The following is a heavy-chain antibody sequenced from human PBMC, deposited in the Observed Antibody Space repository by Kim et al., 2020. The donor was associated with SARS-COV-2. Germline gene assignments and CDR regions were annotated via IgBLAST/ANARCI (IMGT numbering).Heavy chain of an antibody. V-gene: IGHV3-64D*09. CDR2: ISDGGTPT. CDR3: MKDPGDA. Sequence: GGSLRLSCSASGFTFSSYAMNWVRQAPGKGLECVSLISDGGTPTYYADSMRGRFTISRDNSKNTVYLQMSSLRSEDTAIYYCMKDPGDAWGQGTLVIVSS. CDR1: GFTFSSYA. J-gene: IGHJ5*02.